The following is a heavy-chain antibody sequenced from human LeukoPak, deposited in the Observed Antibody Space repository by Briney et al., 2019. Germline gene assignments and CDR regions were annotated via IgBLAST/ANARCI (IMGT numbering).Heavy chain of an antibody. CDR3: AKMTPRSYHMDV. J-gene: IGHJ6*03. CDR2: FSGNDGST. Sequence: PGGSLRLSCATSGFTFSNYAINWVRQAPEKGLEWVSAFSGNDGSTYYADSVRGRFTISRDNSKHTLYLQTTSLRAEDTAVYYCAKMTPRSYHMDVWGKGTTVTVSS. CDR1: GFTFSNYA. V-gene: IGHV3-23*01.